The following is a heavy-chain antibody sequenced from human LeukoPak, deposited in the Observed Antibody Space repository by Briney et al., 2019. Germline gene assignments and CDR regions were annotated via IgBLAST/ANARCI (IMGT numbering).Heavy chain of an antibody. V-gene: IGHV3-74*01. Sequence: PGGSLRLSCAATGFTFSDYWMHWVRQAPGKGLVWVSRVKSDGSSPIYADSVRGRFTISRDNARNTPYLQMNSLRAEDTAVYYCLRGAHYDTSGYYYWGQGTLVTVSS. D-gene: IGHD3-22*01. CDR1: GFTFSDYW. CDR3: LRGAHYDTSGYYY. CDR2: VKSDGSSP. J-gene: IGHJ4*02.